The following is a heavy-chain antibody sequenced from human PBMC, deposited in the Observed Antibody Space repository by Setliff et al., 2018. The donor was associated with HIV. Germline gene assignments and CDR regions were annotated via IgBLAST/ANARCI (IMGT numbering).Heavy chain of an antibody. J-gene: IGHJ4*02. CDR3: ARVDMGYYYDSSGYSHFDH. V-gene: IGHV5-51*01. Sequence: HGESLTISCKGSGYSFPTYWIAWVRQMPGKDLEWMGVIYPDESDSRYSPSFRGQVTISADKSINTAYLQWSSLKASDTAMYYCARVDMGYYYDSSGYSHFDHWGQGTLVTVSS. D-gene: IGHD3-22*01. CDR2: IYPDESDS. CDR1: GYSFPTYW.